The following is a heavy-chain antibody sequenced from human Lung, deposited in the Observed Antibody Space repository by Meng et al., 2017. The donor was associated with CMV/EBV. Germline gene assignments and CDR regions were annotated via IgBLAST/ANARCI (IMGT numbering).Heavy chain of an antibody. CDR2: IRYGGSNK. J-gene: IGHJ4*02. V-gene: IGHV3-30*02. Sequence: GXXRLSCAASGFTFSSYGMHWVRQAPGKGLEWVAFIRYGGSNKNYADSVKGRFTISRDNSKNTLYLQMNSLRSEDTAVYYCAKGAQQLIFDYWGQGTLVTVSS. CDR3: AKGAQQLIFDY. CDR1: GFTFSSYG. D-gene: IGHD6-13*01.